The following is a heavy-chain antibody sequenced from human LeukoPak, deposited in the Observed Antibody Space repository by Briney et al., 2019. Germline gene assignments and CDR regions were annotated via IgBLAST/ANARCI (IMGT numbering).Heavy chain of an antibody. CDR2: MNPNSGNT. D-gene: IGHD3-10*01. V-gene: IGHV1-8*01. Sequence: ASVKVSCKASGYTFTSYDIDWVRQATGQGLEWMGWMNPNSGNTGYAQKFQGRVTMTRNTSISTAYMELSSLRSEDTAVYYCARVRGYAGTEVDYWGQGTLVTVSS. CDR1: GYTFTSYD. J-gene: IGHJ4*02. CDR3: ARVRGYAGTEVDY.